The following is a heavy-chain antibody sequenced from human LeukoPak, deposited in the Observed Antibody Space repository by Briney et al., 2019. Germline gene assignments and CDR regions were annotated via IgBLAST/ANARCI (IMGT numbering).Heavy chain of an antibody. CDR3: AKDYSGSPSALDY. J-gene: IGHJ4*02. CDR1: GFTFSSYA. D-gene: IGHD1-26*01. CDR2: ISGSGGST. Sequence: GGSLRLSCAASGFTFSSYAMSWVRQAPGKGLEWVSAISGSGGSTYYADSVKGRFTISRDNSKNTLYLQMNSPRAEDTAVYYCAKDYSGSPSALDYWGQGTLVTVSS. V-gene: IGHV3-23*01.